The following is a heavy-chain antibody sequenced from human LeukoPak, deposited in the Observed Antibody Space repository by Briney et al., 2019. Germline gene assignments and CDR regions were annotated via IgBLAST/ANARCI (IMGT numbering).Heavy chain of an antibody. V-gene: IGHV1-69*04. CDR3: ARDPNSFDWLRYGMDV. D-gene: IGHD3-9*01. CDR1: GGTFSSYA. J-gene: IGHJ6*02. CDR2: IIPILGIA. Sequence: GASVKVSCKASGGTFSSYAISWVRQAPGQGLEWMGRIIPILGIANYAQKFQGRVTITADKSTSTAYMELSSLRSEDTAVYYCARDPNSFDWLRYGMDVWGQGTTVTVSS.